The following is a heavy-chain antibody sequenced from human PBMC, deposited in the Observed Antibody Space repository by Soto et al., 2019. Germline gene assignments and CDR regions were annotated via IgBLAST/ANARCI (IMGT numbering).Heavy chain of an antibody. CDR3: ARSLPLRPTASLYYYDSSGSSHHP. Sequence: GGSLRLSCAASGFTFSSYAMHWVRQAPGKGLEWVAVISYDGSNKYYADSVKGRFTISRDNSKNTLYLQMNSLRAEDTAVYYCARSLPLRPTASLYYYDSSGSSHHPWGQGTLVTVSS. CDR2: ISYDGSNK. D-gene: IGHD3-22*01. J-gene: IGHJ5*02. V-gene: IGHV3-30-3*01. CDR1: GFTFSSYA.